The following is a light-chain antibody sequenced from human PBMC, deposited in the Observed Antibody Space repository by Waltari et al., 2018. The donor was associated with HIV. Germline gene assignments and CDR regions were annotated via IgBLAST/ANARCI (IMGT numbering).Light chain of an antibody. CDR3: ASYTHSTTLVL. J-gene: IGLJ2*01. V-gene: IGLV2-14*03. CDR1: SRAY. CDR2: DVI. Sequence: QSALTQPASVSGSPGQSITISCIARSRAYVSWYQQHAGKVPKLLIYDVINRPSGVSDRFSGSMSGNTASLTISALQVEDEAEYYCASYTHSTTLVLFGGGTKLTVL.